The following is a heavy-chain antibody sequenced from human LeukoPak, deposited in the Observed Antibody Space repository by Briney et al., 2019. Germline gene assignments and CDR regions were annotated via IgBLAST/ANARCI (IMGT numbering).Heavy chain of an antibody. V-gene: IGHV3-74*01. D-gene: IGHD6-19*01. CDR1: GFTFSTHW. CDR3: AKDLHSSGGSLTD. J-gene: IGHJ4*02. Sequence: GGSLRLSCAASGFTFSTHWIHWVRQAPGKGLVWVSQINGDASSTDYADSVKGRFTISRDNAKNTLYLQMNSLRAEDTAVYYCAKDLHSSGGSLTDWGQGTLVTVSS. CDR2: INGDASST.